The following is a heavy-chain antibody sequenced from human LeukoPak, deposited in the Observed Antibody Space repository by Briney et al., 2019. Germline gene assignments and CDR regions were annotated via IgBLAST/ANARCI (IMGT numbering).Heavy chain of an antibody. Sequence: VASVKVSCKASGYTFTGYYMHWVRQAPGQGLEWMGWINPNSGDTNYAQKFQGRVTMTRDTSISTAYMELSRLRSDDTAVYYCARAPRPYYYDSSGPRGAFDIWGQGTMVTVSS. J-gene: IGHJ3*02. CDR1: GYTFTGYY. CDR3: ARAPRPYYYDSSGPRGAFDI. D-gene: IGHD3-22*01. CDR2: INPNSGDT. V-gene: IGHV1-2*02.